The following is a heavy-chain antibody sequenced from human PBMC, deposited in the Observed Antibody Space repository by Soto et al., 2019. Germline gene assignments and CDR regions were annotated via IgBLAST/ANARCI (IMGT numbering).Heavy chain of an antibody. J-gene: IGHJ6*02. Sequence: PSETLSLTCAVYGGSFSGYYWSWIRQPPGKGLEWIGEINHSGSTNYNPSLKSRVTISVDTSKNQFSLKLSSVTAADTAVYYCARDRDFWSGYYEGDYYCGMDVWGQGTTVTVSS. CDR2: INHSGST. V-gene: IGHV4-34*01. CDR1: GGSFSGYY. D-gene: IGHD3-3*01. CDR3: ARDRDFWSGYYEGDYYCGMDV.